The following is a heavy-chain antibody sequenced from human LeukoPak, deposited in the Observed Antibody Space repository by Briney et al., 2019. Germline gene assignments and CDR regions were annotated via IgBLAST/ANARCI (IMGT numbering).Heavy chain of an antibody. CDR2: IYYSGST. J-gene: IGHJ5*02. V-gene: IGHV4-39*01. D-gene: IGHD6-19*01. Sequence: SSETLSLTFTVSGGSISSSSYYWGWIRQPPGKGLEWIGSIYYSGSTYYNPSLKSRVTIFVDTSKNQFSLKLSSVTAADTAVYYCARHLAVAGNWFDPWGQGTLVTVSS. CDR1: GGSISSSSYY. CDR3: ARHLAVAGNWFDP.